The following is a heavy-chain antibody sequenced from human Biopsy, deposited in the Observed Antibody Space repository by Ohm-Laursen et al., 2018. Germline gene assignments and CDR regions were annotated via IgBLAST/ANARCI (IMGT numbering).Heavy chain of an antibody. CDR2: IVPILGHL. CDR1: GGPSSNYA. CDR3: AADADGYYTEFDY. J-gene: IGHJ4*02. Sequence: GSSVNVSCKPSGGPSSNYAFSWVRQAPGQGLEWVGRIVPILGHLNYAQRFQGRVSITADKSTTYVYMELSRLTSGDTAVYYCAADADGYYTEFDYWGPGTLVTVSS. D-gene: IGHD3-3*01. V-gene: IGHV1-69*04.